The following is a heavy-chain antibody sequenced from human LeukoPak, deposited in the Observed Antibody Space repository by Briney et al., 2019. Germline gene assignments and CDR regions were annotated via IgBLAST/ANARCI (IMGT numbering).Heavy chain of an antibody. Sequence: GASVKVSCKASGYTFTIYYMHWVRQAPGQGLEWMGRIIPILGIANYAQKFQGRVTITADKSTSTAYMELSSLRSEDTAVYYCASPSHYYDSSGYYPFDYWGQGTLVTVSS. V-gene: IGHV1-69*02. CDR3: ASPSHYYDSSGYYPFDY. CDR1: GYTFTIYY. J-gene: IGHJ4*02. D-gene: IGHD3-22*01. CDR2: IIPILGIA.